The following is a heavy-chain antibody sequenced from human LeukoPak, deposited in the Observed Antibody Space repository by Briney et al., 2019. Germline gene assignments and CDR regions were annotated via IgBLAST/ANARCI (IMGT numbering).Heavy chain of an antibody. V-gene: IGHV5-51*01. J-gene: IGHJ4*02. D-gene: IGHD2-15*01. Sequence: GESLKISCKGSGYSFTSYWIGWVRQMPGKGLEWMGIIYPGDSDTRYSPSFQGQVTISADKSISTAYLQWSSLKASDTAMYYCARSDTRYCNGGSCYTGFDYWGQGTLVTVSS. CDR3: ARSDTRYCNGGSCYTGFDY. CDR2: IYPGDSDT. CDR1: GYSFTSYW.